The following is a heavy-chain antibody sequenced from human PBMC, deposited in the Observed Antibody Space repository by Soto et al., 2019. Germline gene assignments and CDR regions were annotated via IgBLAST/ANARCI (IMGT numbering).Heavy chain of an antibody. J-gene: IGHJ4*02. CDR2: ISREGDNT. V-gene: IGHV3-64D*06. D-gene: IGHD6-19*01. CDR1: GFTFSSHA. Sequence: GGSLRLSCSASGFTFSSHAMHWVRQAPGQGLEYLSAISREGDNTYYADSVKGRFTISRDNSKNTLYFQMTSLRTDDTGVYYCVKVIYDSGWYGFYFDYWGQGTLVTVSS. CDR3: VKVIYDSGWYGFYFDY.